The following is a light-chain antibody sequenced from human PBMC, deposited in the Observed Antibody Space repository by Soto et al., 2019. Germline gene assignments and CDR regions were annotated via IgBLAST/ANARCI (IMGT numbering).Light chain of an antibody. CDR2: DGS. Sequence: QSALTQPRSVSGSPGQSVTISCTGTSSDVGGYDYVSWYQHHPGKAPKVTIYDGSKRPSGVPDRFSGSKSGNTASLTISGLQAEDEADYYCSSFVGPYTYVFGTGTKLTVL. J-gene: IGLJ1*01. CDR3: SSFVGPYTYV. CDR1: SSDVGGYDY. V-gene: IGLV2-11*01.